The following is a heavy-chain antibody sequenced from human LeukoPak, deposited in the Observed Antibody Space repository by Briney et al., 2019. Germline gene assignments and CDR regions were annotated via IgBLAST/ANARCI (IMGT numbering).Heavy chain of an antibody. J-gene: IGHJ6*03. D-gene: IGHD2-2*01. V-gene: IGHV3-30*02. CDR2: IRYDGSNK. Sequence: GGSLRLSCAASGFTFSSYGMHWVRQAPGKGLEWVAFIRYDGSNKYYADSVKGRFTISRDNSKNTLYLQMNSLRAEDTAAYYCAKGPASYYYYYMDVWGKGTTVTISS. CDR1: GFTFSSYG. CDR3: AKGPASYYYYYMDV.